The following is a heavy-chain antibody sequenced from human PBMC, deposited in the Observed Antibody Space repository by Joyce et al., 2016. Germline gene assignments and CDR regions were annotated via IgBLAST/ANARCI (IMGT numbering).Heavy chain of an antibody. CDR3: AKILTATYSSGWFLDY. Sequence: QVQLVESGGGVVQPGRSLRLSCAASGLTLSNYGVHWVRQAAGKGMEWAAVISYDGIYKYYADSVKGRFTISRDNSKNTVFLEMNSLRTEDTAVYYCAKILTATYSSGWFLDYWGQGTLVTVSS. CDR2: ISYDGIYK. D-gene: IGHD6-25*01. J-gene: IGHJ4*02. CDR1: GLTLSNYG. V-gene: IGHV3-30*18.